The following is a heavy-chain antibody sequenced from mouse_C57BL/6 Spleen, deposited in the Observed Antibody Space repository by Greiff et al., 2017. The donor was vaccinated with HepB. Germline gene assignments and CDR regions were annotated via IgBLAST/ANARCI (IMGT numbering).Heavy chain of an antibody. V-gene: IGHV5-17*01. CDR2: ISSGSSTI. J-gene: IGHJ3*01. CDR1: GFTFSDYG. CDR3: ARTHGSSYASFAY. Sequence: EVKVVESGGGLVKPGGSLKLSCAASGFTFSDYGMHWVRQAPEKGLEWVAYISSGSSTIYYADTVKGRFTISRDNAKNTLFLQMTSLRSEDTAMYYCARTHGSSYASFAYWGQRTLVTVSA. D-gene: IGHD1-1*01.